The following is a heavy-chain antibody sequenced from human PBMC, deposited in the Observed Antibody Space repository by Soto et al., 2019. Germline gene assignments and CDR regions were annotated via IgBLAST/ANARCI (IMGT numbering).Heavy chain of an antibody. J-gene: IGHJ5*02. CDR1: GFTVSNNY. V-gene: IGHV3-66*01. Sequence: GGSLRLSCAASGFTVSNNYMSWVRQAPGKGLEWVSLIYSGGSTYYADSVKGRFTISRDSSKNTLYLQMNSLRAEDTAVYYCARDAPCSSTSCSSGNWFDPWGQGTLVTVSS. CDR3: ARDAPCSSTSCSSGNWFDP. CDR2: IYSGGST. D-gene: IGHD2-2*01.